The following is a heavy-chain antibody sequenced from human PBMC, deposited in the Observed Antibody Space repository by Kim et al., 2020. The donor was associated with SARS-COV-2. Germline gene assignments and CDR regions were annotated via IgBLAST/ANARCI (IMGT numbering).Heavy chain of an antibody. CDR3: ARGRVGCAY. Sequence: GGSLRLSCTASGLTFDSHWMSWVRQAPGKGLEWVASIKQDGSEKQYVDSVKGRFTIFRDNAKKSLFMEMNSLRVEDTAMYYCARGRVGCAYWGQGTLGTV. D-gene: IGHD2-15*01. CDR1: GLTFDSHW. V-gene: IGHV3-7*01. J-gene: IGHJ4*02. CDR2: IKQDGSEK.